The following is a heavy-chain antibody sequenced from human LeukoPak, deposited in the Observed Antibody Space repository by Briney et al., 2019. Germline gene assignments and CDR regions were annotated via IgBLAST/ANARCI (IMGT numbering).Heavy chain of an antibody. CDR1: GYTFTSYY. D-gene: IGHD1-26*01. CDR3: ARVPRYSGSYGAFDI. V-gene: IGHV1-46*01. CDR2: INPSGGST. J-gene: IGHJ3*02. Sequence: ASVKVSCKASGYTFTSYYMHWVQQAPGQGLEWMGIINPSGGSTSYAQKFQGRVTMTRDTSTSTVYMELSSLRSEDTAVYYCARVPRYSGSYGAFDIWGQGTMVTVSS.